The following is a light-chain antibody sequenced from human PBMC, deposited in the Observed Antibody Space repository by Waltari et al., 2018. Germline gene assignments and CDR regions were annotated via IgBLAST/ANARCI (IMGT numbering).Light chain of an antibody. CDR2: DTS. V-gene: IGKV3-11*01. CDR3: QQRSNWPIT. J-gene: IGKJ5*01. Sequence: TLSCRASASVSSYLAWYQQKPGQAPRLLFYDTSNRATGIPARFTGSGYGTDFTLTISSLEPEDSAVYYCQQRSNWPITFGQGTRLEI. CDR1: ASVSSY.